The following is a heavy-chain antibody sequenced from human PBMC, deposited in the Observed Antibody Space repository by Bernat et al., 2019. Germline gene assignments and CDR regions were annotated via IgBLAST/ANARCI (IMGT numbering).Heavy chain of an antibody. CDR3: AKGIAARYYYYGMDV. Sequence: QVQLVESGGGVVQPGRSLRLSCAASGFTFSSYGMPWVRQAPGKGLEWVAVISYDGSNKYYADTVKGRFTISRDNSKNTLYLQMNSLRAEDTAVYYCAKGIAARYYYYGMDVWGQGTTVTVSS. CDR1: GFTFSSYG. J-gene: IGHJ6*02. CDR2: ISYDGSNK. D-gene: IGHD6-6*01. V-gene: IGHV3-30*18.